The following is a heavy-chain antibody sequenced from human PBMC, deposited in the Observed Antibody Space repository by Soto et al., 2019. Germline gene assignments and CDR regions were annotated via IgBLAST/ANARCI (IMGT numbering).Heavy chain of an antibody. CDR2: ISAYNGNT. V-gene: IGHV1-18*01. J-gene: IGHJ5*02. Sequence: ASVKVSYKASGYTFTSYGISWVRQAPGQGLEWMGWISAYNGNTNYAQKLQGRVTMTTDTSTSTAYMGLRSLRSDDTAVYYCARDPLRFWSGPPVRNLFDPWGQGTLVTVSS. CDR1: GYTFTSYG. CDR3: ARDPLRFWSGPPVRNLFDP. D-gene: IGHD3-3*01.